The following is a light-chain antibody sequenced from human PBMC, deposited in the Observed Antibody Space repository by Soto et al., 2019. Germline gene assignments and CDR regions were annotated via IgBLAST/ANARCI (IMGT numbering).Light chain of an antibody. CDR3: MQALQTPYT. CDR1: QSLLHSNGYNY. CDR2: LGS. J-gene: IGKJ2*01. Sequence: DIVMTQSPLSLPVTPGEPASISCRSSQSLLHSNGYNYLDWYLQKPGQSPQLLIYLGSNRASGVPDRFRGSGSGKDFKLKISRVEAEDVGVYYCMQALQTPYTFGQGTKLEIK. V-gene: IGKV2-28*01.